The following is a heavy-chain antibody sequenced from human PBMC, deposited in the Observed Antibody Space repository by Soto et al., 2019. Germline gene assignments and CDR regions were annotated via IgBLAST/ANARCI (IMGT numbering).Heavy chain of an antibody. CDR2: LLRSGSTA. J-gene: IGHJ5*02. CDR3: AKDAISGDGIWLMDS. Sequence: GGSLRLSCAASGFTFSNYAMTWARQAPGKGLEWVSSLLRSGSTAYYADSVRGRFTVSSDTSANSLYLQMDSLRAEDTAIYYCAKDAISGDGIWLMDSWGQGTLVTVSS. V-gene: IGHV3-23*01. D-gene: IGHD4-17*01. CDR1: GFTFSNYA.